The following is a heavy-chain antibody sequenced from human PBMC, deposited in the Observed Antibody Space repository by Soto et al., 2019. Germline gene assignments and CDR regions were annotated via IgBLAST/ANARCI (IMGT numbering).Heavy chain of an antibody. J-gene: IGHJ6*01. V-gene: IGHV4-34*01. Sequence: PAETLCLACVVYVGSFSGYYWSWIRQPPGKGLDLIGEINHSGSTNYNPSLKSRVTISVDTSKNQLSLKLSSVTAADTAVYYCARSVVVVVAVLGYSYYYGMDVWGQGTTVTVSS. D-gene: IGHD2-15*01. CDR3: ARSVVVVVAVLGYSYYYGMDV. CDR1: VGSFSGYY. CDR2: INHSGST.